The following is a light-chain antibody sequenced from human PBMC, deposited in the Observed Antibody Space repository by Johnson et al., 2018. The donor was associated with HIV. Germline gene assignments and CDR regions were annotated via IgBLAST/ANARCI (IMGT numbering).Light chain of an antibody. CDR1: SSNIGHNY. V-gene: IGLV1-51*02. J-gene: IGLJ1*01. CDR3: GTWDSSLSSGGV. CDR2: ENN. Sequence: QSVLTQSPSVSAAPGQKVTISCSGSSSNIGHNYVSWYQQLPGTAPKLLIYENNKRPSGIPDRVSGSKSGTSATLGVTGLQTGDEADYYCGTWDSSLSSGGVFGTGTRVTVL.